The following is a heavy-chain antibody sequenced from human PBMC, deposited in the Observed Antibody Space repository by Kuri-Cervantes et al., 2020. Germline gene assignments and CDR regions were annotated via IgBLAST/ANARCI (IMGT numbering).Heavy chain of an antibody. CDR3: ARAPDYGGNPGNAY. CDR2: INHSGST. Sequence: SQTLSLTCAVYGGSFSGYYWSWIRQPPGKGLEWIGEINHSGSTNYNPSLKSRVTISVDTSKNQFSLKLSSVTAADTAVYYCARAPDYGGNPGNAYWGQGTLVTVSS. D-gene: IGHD4-23*01. J-gene: IGHJ4*02. CDR1: GGSFSGYY. V-gene: IGHV4-34*01.